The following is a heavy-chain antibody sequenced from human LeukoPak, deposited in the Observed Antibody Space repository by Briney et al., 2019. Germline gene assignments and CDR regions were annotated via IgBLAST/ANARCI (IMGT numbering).Heavy chain of an antibody. V-gene: IGHV3-23*01. CDR3: ARLPTFYYDSSGYHYDY. CDR1: GFTFSTYT. CDR2: IGISGGGI. D-gene: IGHD3-22*01. Sequence: QTGGSLRLSCIASGFTFSTYTMYWVRQAPGKGLEWVSIIGISGGGIHYADSVKGRFTISRDDSKNTLYLQMDNLRAEDTGVYFCARLPTFYYDSSGYHYDYWGQGTLVTVSS. J-gene: IGHJ4*02.